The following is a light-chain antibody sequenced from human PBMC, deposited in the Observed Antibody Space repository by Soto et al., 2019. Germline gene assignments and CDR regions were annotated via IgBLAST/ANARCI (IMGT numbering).Light chain of an antibody. J-gene: IGLJ2*01. V-gene: IGLV2-14*01. CDR2: DVS. CDR3: SSYTSSSTLGGV. Sequence: QSALTQPASVSGSPGQSITISCTGTSSDVGGYNYVSWYQQHPGKAPKLMIYDVSNRPSGVSNRFSGSKSGNTASLTISGLQAEDEADYYCSSYTSSSTLGGVFSGGTKVTVL. CDR1: SSDVGGYNY.